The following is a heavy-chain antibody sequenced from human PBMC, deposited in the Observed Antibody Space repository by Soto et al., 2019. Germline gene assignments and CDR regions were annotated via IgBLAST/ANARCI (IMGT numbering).Heavy chain of an antibody. D-gene: IGHD1-26*01. CDR1: GFTFSSYA. Sequence: PGGSLRLSCAASGFTFSSYAMSWVRQAPGKGLEWVSAISGSGGNTYYADSVKGRFTSSRDNSKRTLYLQMNSLRAEDTAVYYCAKEGSPYFDYWGQGTLVTVSS. V-gene: IGHV3-23*01. CDR3: AKEGSPYFDY. J-gene: IGHJ4*02. CDR2: ISGSGGNT.